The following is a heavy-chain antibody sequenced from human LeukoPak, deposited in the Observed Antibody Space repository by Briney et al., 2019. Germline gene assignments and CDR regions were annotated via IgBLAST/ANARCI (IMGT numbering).Heavy chain of an antibody. V-gene: IGHV3-33*01. Sequence: GRSLRLSCAASGFTFSSYGMHWVRQAPGKGLELVAVIWYDGSNKYYADSVKGRFTISRDNSKNTLYVNMNSLRAQDMAVYYCARGKRSDYAILTGKNWFDPWGQGNLVIVTS. CDR1: GFTFSSYG. D-gene: IGHD3-9*01. J-gene: IGHJ5*02. CDR2: IWYDGSNK. CDR3: ARGKRSDYAILTGKNWFDP.